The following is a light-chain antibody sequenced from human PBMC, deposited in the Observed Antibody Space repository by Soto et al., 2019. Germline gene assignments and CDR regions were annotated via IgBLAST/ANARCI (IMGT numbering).Light chain of an antibody. V-gene: IGLV2-14*01. Sequence: LTQPASVSGSPGQSITISCTGTSSDVGDYPYVSWYQQHPGKVPKLIIYEVTNRPSGVSGRFSGSKSENTASLTISGLQAEDEADYYCSSYSRTNTLVFGSGTKLTVL. CDR1: SSDVGDYPY. CDR2: EVT. J-gene: IGLJ6*01. CDR3: SSYSRTNTLV.